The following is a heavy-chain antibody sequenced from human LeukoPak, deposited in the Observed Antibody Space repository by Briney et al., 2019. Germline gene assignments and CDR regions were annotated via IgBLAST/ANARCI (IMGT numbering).Heavy chain of an antibody. CDR3: AEDIRRRVGMAV. CDR1: GGSFSGYY. CDR2: INHSGST. D-gene: IGHD2-15*01. Sequence: PSETLSLTCAVYGGSFSGYYWSWIRQPPGKGLEWLGEINHSGSTNYNPSLKSRVTISVDTSKNQFSLKLSSVNAADTAVFYWAEDIRRRVGMAVWGRGPTVCVPS. V-gene: IGHV4-34*01. J-gene: IGHJ6*01.